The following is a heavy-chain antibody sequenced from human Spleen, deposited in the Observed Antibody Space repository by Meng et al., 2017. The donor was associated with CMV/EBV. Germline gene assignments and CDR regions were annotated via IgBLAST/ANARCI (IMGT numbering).Heavy chain of an antibody. J-gene: IGHJ4*02. D-gene: IGHD2-2*01. CDR1: GFTFSNYA. Sequence: SCKASGFTFSNYAMSWVRQAPGKGLEWVSVIYSGGTRTYYADSVKGRFTMSRDNSENTLYLQMNSLRAEDTAVYYCASPEEDIVVVPAALDYWGQGTLVTVSS. CDR2: IYSGGTRT. CDR3: ASPEEDIVVVPAALDY. V-gene: IGHV3-23*03.